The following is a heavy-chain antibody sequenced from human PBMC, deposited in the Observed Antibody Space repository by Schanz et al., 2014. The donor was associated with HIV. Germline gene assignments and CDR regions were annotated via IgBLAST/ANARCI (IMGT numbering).Heavy chain of an antibody. D-gene: IGHD5-18*01. J-gene: IGHJ4*02. CDR3: AKSNGGDTAVVQYYFDY. CDR1: GFRFRSYW. Sequence: DVQLVESGGSLVQPGGSLRLSCAASGFRFRSYWMSWVRQAPGKGLEWVANIKEDGIEKYYVDSVKGRFTISRDNGKNSLFLQMNSLRAEDTAVYFCAKSNGGDTAVVQYYFDYWGQGTLVSVSS. CDR2: IKEDGIEK. V-gene: IGHV3-7*01.